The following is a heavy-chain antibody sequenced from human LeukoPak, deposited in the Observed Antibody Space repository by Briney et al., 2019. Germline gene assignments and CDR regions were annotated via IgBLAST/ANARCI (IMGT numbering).Heavy chain of an antibody. CDR3: ARRGRSRIMITFGGGINYFDY. CDR1: GGSFSGYY. J-gene: IGHJ4*02. CDR2: INLNGST. D-gene: IGHD3-16*02. Sequence: SETLSLTCAVYGGSFSGYYWSWIRKPPAKGLGWIGEINLNGSTNYNPSLKSRVTISVDTSKNQCSLKLSSVTAADTAVYYCARRGRSRIMITFGGGINYFDYWGQGTLVTVSS. V-gene: IGHV4-34*01.